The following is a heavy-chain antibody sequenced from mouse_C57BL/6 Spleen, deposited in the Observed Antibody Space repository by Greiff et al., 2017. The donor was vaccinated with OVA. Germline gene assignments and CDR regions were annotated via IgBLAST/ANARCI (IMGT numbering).Heavy chain of an antibody. CDR2: IYPRSGNT. V-gene: IGHV1-81*01. CDR3: ASASLYYGSSYADY. D-gene: IGHD1-1*01. CDR1: GYTFTSYG. J-gene: IGHJ2*01. Sequence: QVQLQQSGAELARPGASVKLSCKASGYTFTSYGISWVKQRTGQGLEWIGEIYPRSGNTYYNEKFKGKATLTADKSSSTAYMESRSLTSEDSAVYFCASASLYYGSSYADYWGQGTTLTVSS.